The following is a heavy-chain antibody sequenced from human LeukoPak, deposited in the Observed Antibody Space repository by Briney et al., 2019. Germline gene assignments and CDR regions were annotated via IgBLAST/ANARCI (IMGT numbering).Heavy chain of an antibody. CDR2: INPSGGST. Sequence: ASVKVSCKASGYTFTGYYMHWVRQAPGQGPEWMGIINPSGGSTSYAQKFQGRVTMTRDTSTSTVYMELSSLRSEDTAVYYCARDLGGNDLALDYWGQGTLVTVSS. V-gene: IGHV1-46*01. CDR1: GYTFTGYY. D-gene: IGHD1-1*01. J-gene: IGHJ4*02. CDR3: ARDLGGNDLALDY.